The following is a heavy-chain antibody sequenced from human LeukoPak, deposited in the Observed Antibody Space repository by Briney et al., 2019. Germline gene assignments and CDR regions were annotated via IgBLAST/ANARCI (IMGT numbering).Heavy chain of an antibody. CDR2: IIPVIGPA. J-gene: IGHJ5*02. Sequence: SVKVSCKASGGTFSTYAISWVRQAPGQGLEWMGGIIPVIGPANYAQKLQGRVTLTTDTSTSTAYMELRSLRSDDTAVYYCARDQYYDSKGWFDPWGQGTLVTVSS. CDR1: GGTFSTYA. V-gene: IGHV1-69*05. D-gene: IGHD3-22*01. CDR3: ARDQYYDSKGWFDP.